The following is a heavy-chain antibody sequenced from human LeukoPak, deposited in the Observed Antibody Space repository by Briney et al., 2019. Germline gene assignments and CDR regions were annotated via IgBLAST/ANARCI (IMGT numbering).Heavy chain of an antibody. CDR2: IYYTGST. V-gene: IGHV4-61*01. J-gene: IGHJ4*02. CDR3: ARGGGYLYFDY. D-gene: IGHD3-16*01. Sequence: SETLSLTCTVSGGSVSSGSYRWSWIPQPPGKGLEWIGYIYYTGSTNYNPSLKSRVTISVDTSKNQFSLKLSSVTAADTAVYYCARGGGYLYFDYWGQGTLVPVSS. CDR1: GGSVSSGSYR.